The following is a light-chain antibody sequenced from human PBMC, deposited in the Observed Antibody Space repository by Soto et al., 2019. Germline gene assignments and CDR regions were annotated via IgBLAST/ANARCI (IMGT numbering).Light chain of an antibody. CDR1: QSVYSN. CDR2: GAS. Sequence: EIVMTQSPATLSVSPGERATLTCRASQSVYSNLAWYQQKPGQAPRLLIYGASTRATGIPVRFSGSGSGTEFTLTISSLQSEDFAVYYCQQYNKWPLAFGQGTKVEVK. V-gene: IGKV3-15*01. CDR3: QQYNKWPLA. J-gene: IGKJ1*01.